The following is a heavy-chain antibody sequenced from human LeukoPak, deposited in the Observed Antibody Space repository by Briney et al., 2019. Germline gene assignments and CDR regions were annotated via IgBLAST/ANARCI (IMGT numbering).Heavy chain of an antibody. V-gene: IGHV3-66*01. CDR1: GGSISSYY. CDR3: MGYGGNSV. CDR2: IDNDGNI. Sequence: PSETLSLTCTVSGGSISSYYWSWVRQAPGKGLEWVSLIDNDGNIYYAESVKGRFTISRDNSKNTLHLQMNSLRAEDTAVYYCMGYGGNSVWGQGTLVTVPS. J-gene: IGHJ4*02. D-gene: IGHD4-23*01.